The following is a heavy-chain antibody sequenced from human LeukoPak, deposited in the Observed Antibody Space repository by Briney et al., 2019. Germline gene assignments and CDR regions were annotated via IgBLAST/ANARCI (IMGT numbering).Heavy chain of an antibody. D-gene: IGHD6-13*01. V-gene: IGHV3-30-3*01. CDR1: GFTFSSYA. J-gene: IGHJ4*02. CDR2: ISYDGSNK. CDR3: ARDRGSSCYD. Sequence: GGSLRLSCAASGFTFSSYAMHWARQAPGKGLEWVAVISYDGSNKYYADSVKGRFTISRDNSKSTLYLQMNSLRAEDTAVYYCARDRGSSCYDWGQGTLVTVSS.